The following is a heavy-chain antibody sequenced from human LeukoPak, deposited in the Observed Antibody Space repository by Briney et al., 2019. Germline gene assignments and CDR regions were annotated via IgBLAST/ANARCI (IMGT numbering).Heavy chain of an antibody. CDR3: ARGPLTGSGYDWLFDY. CDR2: IKQDVSEK. CDR1: GFTFSSYW. D-gene: IGHD5-12*01. V-gene: IGHV3-7*03. Sequence: GSLRLSCAASGFTFSSYWMSWVRQAPGKGLEWVANIKQDVSEKYYVDSVKGRFTISRDNAKNSLYLQMNSLRAEDMAVYYCARGPLTGSGYDWLFDYWGQGTLVTVSS. J-gene: IGHJ4*02.